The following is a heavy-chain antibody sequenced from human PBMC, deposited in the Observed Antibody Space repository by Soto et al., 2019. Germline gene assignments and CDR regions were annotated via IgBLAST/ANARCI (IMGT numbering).Heavy chain of an antibody. J-gene: IGHJ4*02. V-gene: IGHV3-48*01. CDR3: ARIGVVGATSPDY. CDR1: GFTFSSYS. Sequence: EVQLVECGGGLVQPGGSLRLSCAASGFTFSSYSMNWVRQAPGKGLEWVSYISSSSSTIYYADSVKGRFTISRDNAKNSLYLQMNSLRAEDTAVYYCARIGVVGATSPDYWGQGTLVTVSS. D-gene: IGHD1-26*01. CDR2: ISSSSSTI.